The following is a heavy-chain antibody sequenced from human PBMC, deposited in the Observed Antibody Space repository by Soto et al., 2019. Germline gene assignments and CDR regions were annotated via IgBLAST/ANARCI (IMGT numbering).Heavy chain of an antibody. V-gene: IGHV1-69*01. CDR1: GGTFSSYA. CDR2: ILPIFGTA. J-gene: IGHJ6*02. CDR3: ARGFRYSYEQTYYYGMDV. Sequence: QVQLVQSGAEVKKPGSSVKVSCKASGGTFSSYAISWVRQAPGQGLEWMGGILPIFGTANYAQKFQGRVTITADESTSTAYMELSSLRSEDTAVYYCARGFRYSYEQTYYYGMDVWGQGTTVTVSS. D-gene: IGHD5-18*01.